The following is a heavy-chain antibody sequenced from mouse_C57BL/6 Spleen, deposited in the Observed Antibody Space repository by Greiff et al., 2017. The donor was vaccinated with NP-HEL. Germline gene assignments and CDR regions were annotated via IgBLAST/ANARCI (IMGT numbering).Heavy chain of an antibody. CDR1: GFSLTSYA. J-gene: IGHJ2*01. CDR2: IWPGGGT. V-gene: IGHV2-9-1*01. D-gene: IGHD3-2*02. CDR3: ARMGSSGYFDY. Sequence: QVQLKESGPGLVAPSQSLSITCTVSGFSLTSYAISWVRQPPGKGLEWLGVIWPGGGTNYNSALKSRLSISKDNSKSQVFLKMNSLQTDDTARYYCARMGSSGYFDYWGQGTTLTVSS.